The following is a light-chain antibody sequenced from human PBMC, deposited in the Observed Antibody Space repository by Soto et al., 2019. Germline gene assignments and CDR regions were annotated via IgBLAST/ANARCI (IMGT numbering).Light chain of an antibody. Sequence: EVVITESPSTLSVSPGERASLSCSSSQSVSSNLAWYQQKHGQAPRLLIYGASTRATGIPARFSGSGSGTEFTLTISSLQSEDFAVYYCQQYDNWPPITFGQGTRLEIK. V-gene: IGKV3-15*01. J-gene: IGKJ5*01. CDR1: QSVSSN. CDR2: GAS. CDR3: QQYDNWPPIT.